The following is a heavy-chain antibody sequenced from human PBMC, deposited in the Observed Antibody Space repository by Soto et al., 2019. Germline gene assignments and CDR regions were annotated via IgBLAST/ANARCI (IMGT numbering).Heavy chain of an antibody. Sequence: EVQLLESGGGLVQPGGSLRLSCAASGFTFRSYTMSWVRQAPGKGLEWVSAISGSGGGTYYADSVKGRFTISRDNSKNTLHLQMNSLRAGDTAVYYCAKGYGNWCDPWGQGTLVTVSS. CDR3: AKGYGNWCDP. CDR1: GFTFRSYT. J-gene: IGHJ5*02. CDR2: ISGSGGGT. V-gene: IGHV3-23*01. D-gene: IGHD4-17*01.